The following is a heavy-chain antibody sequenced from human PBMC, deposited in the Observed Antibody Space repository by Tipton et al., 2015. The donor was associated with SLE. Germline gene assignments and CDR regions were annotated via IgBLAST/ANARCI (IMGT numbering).Heavy chain of an antibody. CDR2: IYYSGST. J-gene: IGHJ6*02. V-gene: IGHV4-59*01. D-gene: IGHD3-3*01. CDR3: ARAGHYDFWSGYPLDGMDV. CDR1: GGSISSYY. Sequence: GLVKPSETLSLTCTVSGGSISSYYWSWIRQPPGKGLEWIGYIYYSGSTNYNPSLKSRVTISVDTSKNQFSLKLSSVTAADTAVYYCARAGHYDFWSGYPLDGMDVWGQGTTVTVSS.